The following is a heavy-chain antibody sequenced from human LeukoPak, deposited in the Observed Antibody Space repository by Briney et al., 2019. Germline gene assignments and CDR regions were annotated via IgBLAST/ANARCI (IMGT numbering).Heavy chain of an antibody. D-gene: IGHD6-13*01. V-gene: IGHV1-2*02. CDR3: ARIVRGSSSLNWFDP. CDR1: GYTFTGYY. J-gene: IGHJ5*02. Sequence: ASVKVSCKASGYTFTGYYMHWVRQAPGQGLEWMGWINPNSGGTNYAQKFQGRVTMTRDTSISTAYMELSRLGSDDTAVYYCARIVRGSSSLNWFDPWGQGTLVTVSS. CDR2: INPNSGGT.